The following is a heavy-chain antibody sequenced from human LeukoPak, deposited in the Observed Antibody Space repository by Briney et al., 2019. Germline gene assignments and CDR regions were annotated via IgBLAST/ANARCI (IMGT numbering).Heavy chain of an antibody. CDR2: MNPNSGNT. Sequence: ASVKVSCKASGYTFTSYGISWVRQAPGQGLEWMGWMNPNSGNTGYAQKFQGRVTMTRNTSISTAYMELSSLRSEDTAVYYCARGVWGSWGFDPWGQGTLVTVSS. D-gene: IGHD3-16*01. V-gene: IGHV1-8*02. CDR3: ARGVWGSWGFDP. J-gene: IGHJ5*02. CDR1: GYTFTSYG.